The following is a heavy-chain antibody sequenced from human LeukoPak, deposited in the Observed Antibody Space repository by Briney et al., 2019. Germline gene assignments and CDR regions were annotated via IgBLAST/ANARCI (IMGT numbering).Heavy chain of an antibody. CDR2: ISGSGGST. CDR1: GFTFSSYA. V-gene: IGHV3-23*01. J-gene: IGHJ3*02. Sequence: GGSLRLSCAASGFTFSSYAMSWVRQAPGKGREWVSAISGSGGSTYYADSVKGRFTISRDNSKNTLYLQMNSLRAEDTAVYYCAKDLRYSSSWYGGTDAFDIWGQGTMVTVSS. CDR3: AKDLRYSSSWYGGTDAFDI. D-gene: IGHD6-13*01.